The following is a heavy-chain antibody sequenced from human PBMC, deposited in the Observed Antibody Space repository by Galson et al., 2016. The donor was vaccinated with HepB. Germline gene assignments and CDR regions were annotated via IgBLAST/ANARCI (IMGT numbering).Heavy chain of an antibody. Sequence: SLRLSCAASGFTFDNYGMHWVRQAPGKGLEWAAVLSHDAKNEYYADSVKGRFTISSDNSKNTLYLQMNSLRADDTAVYYFYVHSTGFGDHWGQGTLVTVSS. CDR1: GFTFDNYG. D-gene: IGHD6-25*01. J-gene: IGHJ4*02. V-gene: IGHV3-30*12. CDR3: YVHSTGFGDH. CDR2: LSHDAKNE.